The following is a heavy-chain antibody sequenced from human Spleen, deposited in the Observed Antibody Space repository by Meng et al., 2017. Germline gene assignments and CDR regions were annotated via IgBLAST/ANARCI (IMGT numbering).Heavy chain of an antibody. V-gene: IGHV3-21*01. CDR3: AKEGGVATVTTWN. D-gene: IGHD4-17*01. CDR2: ISSESAHI. CDR1: GFTFSSYS. Sequence: GESLKISCAASGFTFSSYSMNWVRQAPGKGLEWVSSISSESAHILYEESVKGRFIISRDNAKDSLYLQMDSLRADDTAVYYCAKEGGVATVTTWNWGQGTLVTVSS. J-gene: IGHJ4*02.